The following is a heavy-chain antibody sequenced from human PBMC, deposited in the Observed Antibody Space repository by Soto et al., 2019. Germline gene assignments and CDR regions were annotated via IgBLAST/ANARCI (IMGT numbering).Heavy chain of an antibody. CDR3: ARIGVDSSSSPYYYYGMDV. V-gene: IGHV4-31*03. Sequence: SETPSLTCTVSGGSISSGGYYWSWIRQHPGKGLEWIGYIYYSGSTYYNPSLKSRVTISVDTSKNQFSLKLSSVTAADTAVYYCARIGVDSSSSPYYYYGMDVWGQGTTVTVSS. CDR1: GGSISSGGYY. D-gene: IGHD6-6*01. J-gene: IGHJ6*02. CDR2: IYYSGST.